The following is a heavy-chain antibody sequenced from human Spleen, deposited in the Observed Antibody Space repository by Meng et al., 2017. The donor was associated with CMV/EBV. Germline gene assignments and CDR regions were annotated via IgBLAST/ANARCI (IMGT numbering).Heavy chain of an antibody. CDR2: VYYGGST. J-gene: IGHJ4*02. V-gene: IGHV4-59*01. CDR3: AREYCNSHCFFDY. CDR1: GGSSSGYY. D-gene: IGHD2/OR15-2a*01. Sequence: SETLSLTCAVYGGSSSGYYWTWIRQPPGKGLEWIGYVYYGGSTNYNPSLKSPVTMSVNTSKNQFSLKLSSVNAADTAVYYCAREYCNSHCFFDYWGQGTLVTVSS.